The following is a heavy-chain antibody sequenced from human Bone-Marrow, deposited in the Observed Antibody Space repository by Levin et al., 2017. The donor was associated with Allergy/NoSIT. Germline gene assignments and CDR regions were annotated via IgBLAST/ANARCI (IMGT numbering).Heavy chain of an antibody. V-gene: IGHV3-7*01. Sequence: GESLKISCAASGFTFSSHWMSWVRQAPGKGLEWVANIKEDGSEKYYVDSVEGRFTISRDNAKNSLYLQMNSLGAEDTAIYYCARNPLMVQGLIGLDYWGQGTLVTVSS. CDR2: IKEDGSEK. CDR3: ARNPLMVQGLIGLDY. D-gene: IGHD3-10*01. J-gene: IGHJ4*02. CDR1: GFTFSSHW.